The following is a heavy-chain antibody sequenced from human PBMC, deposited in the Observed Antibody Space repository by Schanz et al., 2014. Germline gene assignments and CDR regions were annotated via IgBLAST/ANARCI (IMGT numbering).Heavy chain of an antibody. D-gene: IGHD1-1*01. Sequence: EVQLVESGGGLVKPGGSLRLSCAASGFTFSSYSMNWVRQAPGQGLECVSYISGSSSTIYSTDSVKGRFTISRDNAKNSLFLQMNSLRDEDTAVYYCARVRGTKVDFWGQGTLVTVSS. CDR1: GFTFSSYS. J-gene: IGHJ4*02. CDR3: ARVRGTKVDF. V-gene: IGHV3-48*02. CDR2: ISGSSSTI.